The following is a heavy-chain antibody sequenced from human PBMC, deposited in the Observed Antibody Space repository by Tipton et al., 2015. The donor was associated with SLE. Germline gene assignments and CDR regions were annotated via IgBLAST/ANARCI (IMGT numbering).Heavy chain of an antibody. V-gene: IGHV4-38-2*01. CDR2: INHSGST. J-gene: IGHJ3*02. CDR3: AREARAAFDI. D-gene: IGHD6-6*01. CDR1: GYSISSGYY. Sequence: TLSLTCAVSGYSISSGYYWNWIRQSPGKGLEWTGKINHSGSTNYNPSLKSRVTISVDTSKNQFSLKLSSVTAADTAVYYCAREARAAFDIWGQGTMVTVSS.